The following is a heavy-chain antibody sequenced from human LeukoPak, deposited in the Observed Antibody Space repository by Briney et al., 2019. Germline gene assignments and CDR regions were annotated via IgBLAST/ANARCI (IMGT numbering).Heavy chain of an antibody. CDR2: IYYSGST. D-gene: IGHD5-18*01. V-gene: IGHV4-59*08. J-gene: IGHJ4*02. CDR1: GGSISSYY. CDR3: ARQKYSYGQYYFDY. Sequence: PSETLPLTCTVSGGSISSYYWSWIQQPPGKGLEWIGYIYYSGSTNYNPSLKSRVTISVDTSKNQFSLKLSSVTAADTAVYYCARQKYSYGQYYFDYWGQGTLVTVSS.